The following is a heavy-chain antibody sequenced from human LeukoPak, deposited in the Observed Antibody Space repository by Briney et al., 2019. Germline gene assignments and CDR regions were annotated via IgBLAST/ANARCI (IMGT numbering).Heavy chain of an antibody. CDR2: IYPGGST. J-gene: IGHJ3*02. CDR1: GGSISTGTYY. CDR3: ARGDYYGSGSYYNSAFDI. D-gene: IGHD3-10*01. Sequence: SETLSLTCTVSGGSISTGTYYWSWIRQPAGEGLEGILGIYPGGSTNYNPYLKSRVTISVDTSKNQFSLKLNSVTAADTAVYYCARGDYYGSGSYYNSAFDIWGQGTMVTVSS. V-gene: IGHV4-61*02.